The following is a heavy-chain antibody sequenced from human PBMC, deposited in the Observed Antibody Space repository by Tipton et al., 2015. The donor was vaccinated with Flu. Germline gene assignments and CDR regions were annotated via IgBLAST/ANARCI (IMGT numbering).Heavy chain of an antibody. CDR2: VYYRGSA. J-gene: IGHJ1*01. Sequence: TLSLTCTVSGGSISSVSYYWSWVRQPPGKGLEWIGSVYYRGSAYYNPSLNSRVSISVDTSKNQFSLKLSSVTAADTAVYYCAREGGYVDAFERWGPGTMITVSS. V-gene: IGHV4-39*07. CDR1: GGSISSVSYY. D-gene: IGHD3-16*01. CDR3: AREGGYVDAFER.